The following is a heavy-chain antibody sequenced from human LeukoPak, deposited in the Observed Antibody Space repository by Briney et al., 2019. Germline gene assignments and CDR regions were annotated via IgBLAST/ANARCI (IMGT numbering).Heavy chain of an antibody. Sequence: PGGSLRLSCAASGFTFSAYWVHWVRQAPGKGLVWVSRINNDGSSTTYADSVKGRFTISRDNAKNTLYLQMNSLRAEDTAVYYCARDLELAYYDSTGYEYWGQGTLVTVSS. J-gene: IGHJ4*02. D-gene: IGHD3-22*01. CDR1: GFTFSAYW. CDR2: INNDGSST. CDR3: ARDLELAYYDSTGYEY. V-gene: IGHV3-74*01.